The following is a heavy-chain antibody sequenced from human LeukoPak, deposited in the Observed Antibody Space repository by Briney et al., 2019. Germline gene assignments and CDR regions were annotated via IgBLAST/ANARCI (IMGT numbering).Heavy chain of an antibody. J-gene: IGHJ2*01. CDR1: GYTLTELS. V-gene: IGHV1-24*01. CDR3: ATKSSGTVGYWYFDL. CDR2: FDPEDGET. Sequence: ASVKVSCKVSGYTLTELSMHWVRQAPGKGLEWMGGFDPEDGETIYAQKFQGRVTMTEDTSTDTAYMELSSLRSEDTAVYYCATKSSGTVGYWYFDLWGRGTLVTVSS. D-gene: IGHD3-10*01.